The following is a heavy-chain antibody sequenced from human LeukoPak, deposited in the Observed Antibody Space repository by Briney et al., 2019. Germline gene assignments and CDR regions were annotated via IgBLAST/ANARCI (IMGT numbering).Heavy chain of an antibody. V-gene: IGHV3-30*04. J-gene: IGHJ4*02. Sequence: GGSLRLSCAASGFTFSSYAMHWVRQAPGKGLEWVAVMSYDGSKKYYAGSVKGRFTISRDNSKNTLYLQMNSLRAEDTAVYYCAKWKYSNSGIDDYWGQGTLVTVSS. CDR3: AKWKYSNSGIDDY. CDR1: GFTFSSYA. D-gene: IGHD6-6*01. CDR2: MSYDGSKK.